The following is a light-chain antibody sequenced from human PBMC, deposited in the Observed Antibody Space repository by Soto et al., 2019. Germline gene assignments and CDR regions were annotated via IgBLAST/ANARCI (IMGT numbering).Light chain of an antibody. CDR3: QQYGTSPLT. V-gene: IGKV3-20*01. J-gene: IGKJ4*02. Sequence: EIVLTQSPGTLSLSPGERATLSCRASQSVSDSYLAWYQQKPGQAPRLLIYGASSRATGIPDRFRGSVSGQDFTLTISRLEPEDFAVYYCQQYGTSPLTFGGGTKVESK. CDR1: QSVSDSY. CDR2: GAS.